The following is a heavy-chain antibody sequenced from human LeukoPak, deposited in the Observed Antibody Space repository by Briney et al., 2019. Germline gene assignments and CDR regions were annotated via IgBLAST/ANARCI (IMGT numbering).Heavy chain of an antibody. CDR2: MNPTSGNT. V-gene: IGHV1-8*03. CDR3: ARGRSMWYYDSSGYYTTSSEYNWFDP. D-gene: IGHD3-22*01. Sequence: ASVKVSCKSSGYTFTIYDINWVRQATGQGLEWMGWMNPTSGNTAYAQKFQGRVTITRNTSISTAYMELSSLRSEDTAVYYCARGRSMWYYDSSGYYTTSSEYNWFDPWGQGTLVTVSS. J-gene: IGHJ5*02. CDR1: GYTFTIYD.